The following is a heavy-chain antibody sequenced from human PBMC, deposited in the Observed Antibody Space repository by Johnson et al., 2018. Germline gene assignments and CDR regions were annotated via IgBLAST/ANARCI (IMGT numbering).Heavy chain of an antibody. CDR3: AKAVRGGINSFYHSYVGR. J-gene: IGHJ6*03. Sequence: VQLVQSGGGLVQPGGSLRLSCAASGFTFSSYAMSWVRQAPGKGLEWVSAISGSGGSTYYADSVKGRFTISRDNSQNTLYLQMKSLRAEDTAVYYWAKAVRGGINSFYHSYVGRWGKGTAVNVSS. V-gene: IGHV3-23*04. CDR1: GFTFSSYA. CDR2: ISGSGGST. D-gene: IGHD2-15*01.